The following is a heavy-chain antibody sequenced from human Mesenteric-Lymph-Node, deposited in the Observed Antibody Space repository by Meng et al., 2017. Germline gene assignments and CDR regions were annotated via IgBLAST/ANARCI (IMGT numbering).Heavy chain of an antibody. CDR2: IYYSGGP. Sequence: TFSSYWMSWIRQAPGKGLEWIGSIYYSGGPNYSPSLKSRVTISVDTSKNQFSLNLSSVTAADTAVYYCARDSRFYYGSGSAVDVWGQGTMVTVSS. CDR1: TFSSYW. J-gene: IGHJ3*01. D-gene: IGHD3-10*01. CDR3: ARDSRFYYGSGSAVDV. V-gene: IGHV4-39*07.